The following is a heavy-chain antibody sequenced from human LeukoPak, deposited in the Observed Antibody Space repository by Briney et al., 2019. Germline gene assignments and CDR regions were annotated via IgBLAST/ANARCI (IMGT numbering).Heavy chain of an antibody. J-gene: IGHJ4*02. V-gene: IGHV3-15*04. CDR2: FESKTDGGTT. D-gene: IGHD3-10*01. Sequence: GGSLRLSCAASRFTFTNAWMSWVRQAPGKGLEWVGRFESKTDGGTTDYAAPVKGRFTISRDDSENTLYLQMNSLKTEDTAVYYCTTGSGSGSYPFDYWGQGTLVTVSS. CDR3: TTGSGSGSYPFDY. CDR1: RFTFTNAW.